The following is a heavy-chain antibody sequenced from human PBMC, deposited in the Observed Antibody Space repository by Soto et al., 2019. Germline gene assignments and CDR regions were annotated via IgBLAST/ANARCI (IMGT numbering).Heavy chain of an antibody. CDR3: ARAGITGTIDAFDI. CDR1: GYTFTNYY. Sequence: QVQLVQSGAEVKKPGASVKVSCKASGYTFTNYYLHWVRQAPGQGLEWMGIINPSGGSTNYAQNFQGRVPMTRDTSTSTVYMELSSLRSEDTAVYYCARAGITGTIDAFDIWGQGTMVTVSS. CDR2: INPSGGST. D-gene: IGHD1-20*01. V-gene: IGHV1-46*01. J-gene: IGHJ3*02.